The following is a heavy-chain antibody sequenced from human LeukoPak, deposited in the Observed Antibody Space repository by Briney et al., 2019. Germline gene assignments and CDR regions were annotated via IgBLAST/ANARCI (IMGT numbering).Heavy chain of an antibody. CDR3: ARDSRDGYNIDY. D-gene: IGHD5-12*01. CDR1: GFTFSSYS. CDR2: ISSSSSYI. Sequence: PGGSLRLSCAASGFTFSSYSMTWVRQAPGKGLEWVSSISSSSSYIYYADSVKGRFTISRDNAKNSLYLQMNSLRAEDTAVYYCARDSRDGYNIDYWGQGTLVTVSS. J-gene: IGHJ4*02. V-gene: IGHV3-21*01.